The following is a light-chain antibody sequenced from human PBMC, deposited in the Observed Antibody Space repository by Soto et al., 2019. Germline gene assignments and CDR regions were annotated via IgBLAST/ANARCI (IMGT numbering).Light chain of an antibody. V-gene: IGLV2-14*01. CDR2: EVT. CDR3: SSYTATGTYV. Sequence: QSALTQPASVSESPGQSIAISCTGSSSDVGGSDHVSWYQQHPGKAPKLMISEVTNRPSGVSDRFSGSKSGNTASLTISGLQAEDEADYYCSSYTATGTYVFGSGTKLTVL. CDR1: SSDVGGSDH. J-gene: IGLJ1*01.